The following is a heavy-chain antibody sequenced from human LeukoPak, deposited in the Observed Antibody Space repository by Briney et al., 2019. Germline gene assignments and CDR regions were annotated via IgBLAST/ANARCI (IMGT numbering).Heavy chain of an antibody. CDR3: ATTGVRRDNWFDL. Sequence: GGSLRLSCAASGFTFSLYGMNWLRQAPGKGLEWVSYISEDTTIIHYADSVKGRFTISRDNAKNSLYLQMNSLRVVDTAVYYCATTGVRRDNWFDLWGQGTLVTVSS. CDR2: ISEDTTII. V-gene: IGHV3-48*01. J-gene: IGHJ5*02. CDR1: GFTFSLYG. D-gene: IGHD3-10*01.